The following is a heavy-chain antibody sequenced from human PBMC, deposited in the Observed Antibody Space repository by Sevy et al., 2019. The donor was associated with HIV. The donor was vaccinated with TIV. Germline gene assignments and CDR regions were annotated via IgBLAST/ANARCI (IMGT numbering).Heavy chain of an antibody. J-gene: IGHJ6*02. V-gene: IGHV1-18*01. D-gene: IGHD2-2*01. Sequence: ASVKVSCKASGYTFTSYGISWVRQAPGQGLEWMGWISAYNGNTNYAQKLQGRVTMTTDTSTSTAYMELRGLRSDDTAVYYCARDQSGRYCSSTSCSYYYGMDVWGQGTTVTVSS. CDR3: ARDQSGRYCSSTSCSYYYGMDV. CDR2: ISAYNGNT. CDR1: GYTFTSYG.